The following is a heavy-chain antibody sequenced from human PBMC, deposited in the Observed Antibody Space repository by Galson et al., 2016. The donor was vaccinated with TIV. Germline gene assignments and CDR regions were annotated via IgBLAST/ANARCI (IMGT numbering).Heavy chain of an antibody. CDR2: CKTGGST. V-gene: IGHV4-4*08. J-gene: IGHJ4*02. CDR3: ARVLRVGSNAGVN. CDR1: GFTFDDYG. D-gene: IGHD1-26*01. Sequence: LRLSCAASGFTFDDYGMSWVRQAPGKGLEWIGRCKTGGSTNYNPSLKSRVTISVDTSKNQFSLKLSSVTAADTAMYYCARVLRVGSNAGVNWGQGTLVTVSS.